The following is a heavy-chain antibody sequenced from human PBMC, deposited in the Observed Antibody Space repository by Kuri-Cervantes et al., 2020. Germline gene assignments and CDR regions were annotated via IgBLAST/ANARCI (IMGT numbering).Heavy chain of an antibody. V-gene: IGHV1-18*01. D-gene: IGHD4-23*01. CDR3: ARGIAPTTVVTPSGFDY. J-gene: IGHJ4*02. Sequence: ASVKVPCKASGYTFTSYGISWVRQAPGQGLEWMGWISAYNGNTNYAQKLQGRVTMTTDASTSTAYMELRSLRSDDTAVYYCARGIAPTTVVTPSGFDYWGQGTLVTVSS. CDR2: ISAYNGNT. CDR1: GYTFTSYG.